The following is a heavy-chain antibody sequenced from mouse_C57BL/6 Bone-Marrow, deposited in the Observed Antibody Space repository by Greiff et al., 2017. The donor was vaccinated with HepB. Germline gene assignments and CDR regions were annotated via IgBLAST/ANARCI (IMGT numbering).Heavy chain of an antibody. Sequence: LQESGAELARPGASVKLSCKASGYTFTSYGISWVKQRTGQGLEWIGEIYPRSGNTYYNEKFKGKATLTADKSSSTAYMELRSLTSEDSAVYFCARGGWLLLFDYWGQGTTLTVSS. D-gene: IGHD2-3*01. V-gene: IGHV1-81*01. J-gene: IGHJ2*01. CDR2: IYPRSGNT. CDR1: GYTFTSYG. CDR3: ARGGWLLLFDY.